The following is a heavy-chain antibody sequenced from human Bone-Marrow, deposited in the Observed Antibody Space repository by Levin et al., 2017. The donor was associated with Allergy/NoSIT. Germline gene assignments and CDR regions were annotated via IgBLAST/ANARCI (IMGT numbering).Heavy chain of an antibody. Sequence: SETLSLTCAVSGGSINNGGYSWTWIRQPPGMGLEWIGFIYRSGSTYYNASLKSRVTISVDMSKNQFSLNLTSFTAADSAVYFCARVEGVPPYYYYGIDVWGPGTTVTVSS. CDR2: IYRSGST. V-gene: IGHV4-30-2*01. CDR1: GGSINNGGYS. J-gene: IGHJ6*02. D-gene: IGHD3-10*01. CDR3: ARVEGVPPYYYYGIDV.